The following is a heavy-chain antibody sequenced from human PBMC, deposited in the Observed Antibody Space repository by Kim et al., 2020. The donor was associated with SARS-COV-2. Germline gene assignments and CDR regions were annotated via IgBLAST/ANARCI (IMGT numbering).Heavy chain of an antibody. CDR3: ARGLATAMSFDAFDI. CDR2: INHSGST. V-gene: IGHV4-34*01. J-gene: IGHJ3*02. D-gene: IGHD5-18*01. Sequence: SETLSLTCAVYGGSFSGYYWSWIRQPPGKGLEWIGEINHSGSTNYNPSLKSRVTISVDTSKNQFSLKLSSVTAADTAVYYCARGLATAMSFDAFDIWGQGTMVTVSS. CDR1: GGSFSGYY.